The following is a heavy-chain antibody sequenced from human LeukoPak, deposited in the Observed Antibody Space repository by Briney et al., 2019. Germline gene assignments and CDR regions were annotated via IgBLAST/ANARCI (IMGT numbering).Heavy chain of an antibody. CDR2: IYYSGST. CDR3: AGGLLNYDILTGYLPGAFDI. V-gene: IGHV4-59*01. Sequence: PSETLSLTCTVSGGSISSYYWSWIRQPPGKGLEWIGYIYYSGSTNYNPSLKSRVTISVDTSKNQFSLKLSSVTAADTAVYYCAGGLLNYDILTGYLPGAFDIWGQGTMVTVSS. D-gene: IGHD3-9*01. CDR1: GGSISSYY. J-gene: IGHJ3*02.